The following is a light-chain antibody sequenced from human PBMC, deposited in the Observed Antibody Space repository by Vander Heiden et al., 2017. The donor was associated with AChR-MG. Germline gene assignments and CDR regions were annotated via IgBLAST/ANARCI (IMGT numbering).Light chain of an antibody. J-gene: IGLJ2*01. Sequence: QSALTQPPSASGSPGQSVTISCTGTSSDVGGYNYVSWYQQHPGKAPRLMIYEVSKRPSGVPDRFSGSKSGNTASLTVSGLQAEDEADYYCSSYAGSNKLVCGGGTKLT. CDR1: SSDVGGYNY. CDR3: SSYAGSNKLV. CDR2: EVS. V-gene: IGLV2-8*01.